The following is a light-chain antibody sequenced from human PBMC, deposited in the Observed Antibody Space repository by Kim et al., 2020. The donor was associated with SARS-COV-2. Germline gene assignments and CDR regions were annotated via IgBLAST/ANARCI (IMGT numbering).Light chain of an antibody. CDR3: ATWDDSLSGRV. CDR2: RNN. J-gene: IGLJ3*02. V-gene: IGLV1-47*01. CDR1: HSNIGSNY. Sequence: GQRYTISCPGSHSNIGSNYVYWYQQLPGTAPKLLIYRNNQRPSGVPDRFSGSKSGTSASLAISGLRSEDEADYYCATWDDSLSGRVFGGGTQLTVL.